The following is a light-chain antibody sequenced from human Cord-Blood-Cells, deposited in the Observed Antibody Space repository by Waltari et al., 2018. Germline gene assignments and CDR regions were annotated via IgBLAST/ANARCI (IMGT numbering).Light chain of an antibody. CDR1: QSVSISY. J-gene: IGKJ1*01. CDR2: GAY. Sequence: EIVLTQSPGTLSLSPGERATLSCRASQSVSISYLAWDQQRPGPAPRLLIYGAYSRATGIPDRFRGSGAVTDFALTISRLGAEDFAVYYCQQYGSSLWTFGQGTKVEIK. CDR3: QQYGSSLWT. V-gene: IGKV3-20*01.